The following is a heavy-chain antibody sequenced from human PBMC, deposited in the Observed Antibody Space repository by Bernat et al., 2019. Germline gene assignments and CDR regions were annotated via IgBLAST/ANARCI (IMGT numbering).Heavy chain of an antibody. CDR2: IYYSGST. CDR3: ARQHYVDYVMQYFQH. D-gene: IGHD4-17*01. V-gene: IGHV4-39*01. CDR1: VGSISSSSYY. J-gene: IGHJ1*01. Sequence: QLQLQESGPGLVKPSETLSLICTVSVGSISSSSYYWGWIRQPPGKGLEWIGSIYYSGSTYYTPSLKSRVTISVDTSTNHFSQKLSSVTAADTAVYYCARQHYVDYVMQYFQHWGQGTLVTVSS.